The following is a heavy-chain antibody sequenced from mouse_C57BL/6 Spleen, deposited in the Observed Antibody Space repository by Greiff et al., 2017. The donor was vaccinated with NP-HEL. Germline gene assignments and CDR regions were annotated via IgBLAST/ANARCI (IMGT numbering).Heavy chain of an antibody. D-gene: IGHD1-1*01. CDR1: GYTFTGYW. CDR2: ILPGSGST. Sequence: QVQLKQSGAELMKPGASVKLSCKATGYTFTGYWIEWVKQRPGHGLEWIGEILPGSGSTNYNEKFKGKATFTADTYSNTAYMQLSSLTTEDSAIYYCARSLNYYGSSLWYFDVWGTGTTVTVSS. J-gene: IGHJ1*03. V-gene: IGHV1-9*01. CDR3: ARSLNYYGSSLWYFDV.